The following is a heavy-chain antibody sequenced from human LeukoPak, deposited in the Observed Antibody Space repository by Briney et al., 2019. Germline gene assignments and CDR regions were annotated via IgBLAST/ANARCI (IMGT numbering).Heavy chain of an antibody. V-gene: IGHV4-59*01. CDR1: SGSISSYY. J-gene: IGHJ4*02. Sequence: PSETLSLTCTVSSGSISSYYWSWIRQPPGKGLEWIGYIYYSGSTNYNPSLKSRVTISVDTSKNQFSLKLSSVTAADTAVYYCARESYSSSYLFDFWGQGTLVTVSS. D-gene: IGHD6-6*01. CDR3: ARESYSSSYLFDF. CDR2: IYYSGST.